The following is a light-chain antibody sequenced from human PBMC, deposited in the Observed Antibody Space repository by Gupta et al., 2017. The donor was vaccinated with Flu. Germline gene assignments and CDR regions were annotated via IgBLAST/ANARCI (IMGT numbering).Light chain of an antibody. J-gene: IGKJ3*01. CDR3: KQYIRSPLT. Sequence: SLGGRATINCKSSQRVFVSSNDRTCLDWFQQRPGQAPKLLIYVASARAPGVPDRFTGSGSETDFTLTISSLQTEDVAVYYCKQYIRSPLTFGPGTKVEI. V-gene: IGKV4-1*01. CDR2: VAS. CDR1: QRVFVSSNDRTC.